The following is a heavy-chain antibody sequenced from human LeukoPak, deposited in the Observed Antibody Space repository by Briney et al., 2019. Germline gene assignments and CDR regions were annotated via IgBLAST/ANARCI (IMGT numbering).Heavy chain of an antibody. D-gene: IGHD6-13*01. J-gene: IGHJ6*02. V-gene: IGHV3-30*18. CDR3: AKSASAPPSHYYGMDV. Sequence: GGSLRLSCAASGFTFSGYGMHWVRQAPGKGLEWVAVVSYDGTDKYYADSVKGRFTISRDTSKNTLYLQMNSLRAADTAVYYCAKSASAPPSHYYGMDVWGQGTTVTVSS. CDR2: VSYDGTDK. CDR1: GFTFSGYG.